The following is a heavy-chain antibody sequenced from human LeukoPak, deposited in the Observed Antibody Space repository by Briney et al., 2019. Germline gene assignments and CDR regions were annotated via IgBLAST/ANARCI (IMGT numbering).Heavy chain of an antibody. CDR3: ARQGAAGKYYYYYMDV. CDR1: GYSFTSYW. V-gene: IGHV5-51*01. J-gene: IGHJ6*03. CDR2: IYPGDSDT. D-gene: IGHD6-13*01. Sequence: GESLKISCKGSGYSFTSYWIGWVRQMPGKGLEWMGIIYPGDSDTRYSPSFQGQVTISADKSINTAYLEWGSLKASDTAIYYCARQGAAGKYYYYYMDVWGKGTTVTVSS.